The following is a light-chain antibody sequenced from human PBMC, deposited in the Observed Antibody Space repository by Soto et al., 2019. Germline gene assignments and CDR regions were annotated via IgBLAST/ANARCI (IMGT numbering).Light chain of an antibody. CDR3: PKRSNWHPLIT. CDR2: DAS. J-gene: IGKJ4*01. Sequence: EIVLTQSPATLSLSPGERATLSCRASQSVTTYLAWYQQKPGQAPMLLIYDASNRAPGIPARFSGSGSGTELNINVSRIEPEDSAISYCPKRSNWHPLITSGGGTKVDI. CDR1: QSVTTY. V-gene: IGKV3D-11*02.